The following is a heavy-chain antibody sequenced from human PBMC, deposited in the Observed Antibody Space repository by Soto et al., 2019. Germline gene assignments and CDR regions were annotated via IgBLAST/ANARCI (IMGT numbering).Heavy chain of an antibody. V-gene: IGHV4-31*03. CDR2: IYYSGST. CDR3: ARLIRLGYHGMDV. D-gene: IGHD3-16*01. Sequence: SETLSLTCTVSGGSISSAGFYWSWIRQHPGKGLEWIGYIYYSGSTYYSPSLKTRLVISVDTSKNQFSLKLSSVTVADTAVFYCARLIRLGYHGMDVWGQGTTVTVSS. CDR1: GGSISSAGFY. J-gene: IGHJ6*02.